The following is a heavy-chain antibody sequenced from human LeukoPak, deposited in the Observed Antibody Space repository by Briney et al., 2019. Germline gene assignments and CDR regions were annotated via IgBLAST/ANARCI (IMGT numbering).Heavy chain of an antibody. CDR3: ATEPSQLLHNDYYYYYMDV. D-gene: IGHD2-2*01. J-gene: IGHJ6*03. CDR1: GYSISSCSN. CDR2: IYHGGST. Sequence: SETLCLSCTVSGYSISSCSNWGWSRQPPGGGVEWTGSIYHGGSTYYNPSLKSRVTISVDTSENQFYLKLSSVTAADTAVYYCATEPSQLLHNDYYYYYMDVWGKGTTVTVSS. V-gene: IGHV4-38-2*02.